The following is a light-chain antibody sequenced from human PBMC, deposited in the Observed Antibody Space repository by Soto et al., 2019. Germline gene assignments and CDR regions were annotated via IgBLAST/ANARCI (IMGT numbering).Light chain of an antibody. CDR3: QKYNSAPFT. Sequence: EIVVTQSPATLSLSPGERVTLSCGASQSVSGSSLAWYQQKPGQAPRLLIYGASTRATGIPARFSGSGSGTDFTLTISSLQPEDVATYYCQKYNSAPFTFGPGTKVDIK. CDR1: QSVSGSS. CDR2: GAS. V-gene: IGKV3-15*01. J-gene: IGKJ3*01.